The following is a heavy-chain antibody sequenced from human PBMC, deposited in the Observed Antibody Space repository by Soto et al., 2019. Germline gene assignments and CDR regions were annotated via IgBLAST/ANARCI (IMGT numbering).Heavy chain of an antibody. J-gene: IGHJ4*02. CDR1: GITYNTYA. Sequence: QVQLVQSGAEMKKPGASVKLSCKASGITYNTYAIHWVRQAPGQGLEWMGWINAGNGDTRYAQNLQGRVTLTRDTSASTVYMALDSLKFEDTGVYYCARAISGYVTWGQGTLVTVSS. CDR2: INAGNGDT. V-gene: IGHV1-3*01. CDR3: ARAISGYVT. D-gene: IGHD5-12*01.